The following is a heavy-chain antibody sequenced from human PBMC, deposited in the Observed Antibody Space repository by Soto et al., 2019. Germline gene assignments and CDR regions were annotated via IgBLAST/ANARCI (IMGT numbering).Heavy chain of an antibody. CDR2: IYPGDSDT. CDR1: GYSFTSYW. D-gene: IGHD7-27*01. J-gene: IGHJ6*02. Sequence: GESLKISCKGSGYSFTSYWIGWVRQMSGKGLEWMGIIYPGDSDTRYSPSFQGQVTISADKSISTAYLQWSSLKASDTAMYYCARQESSLGYYYYGMDVWGQGTTVSVSS. CDR3: ARQESSLGYYYYGMDV. V-gene: IGHV5-51*01.